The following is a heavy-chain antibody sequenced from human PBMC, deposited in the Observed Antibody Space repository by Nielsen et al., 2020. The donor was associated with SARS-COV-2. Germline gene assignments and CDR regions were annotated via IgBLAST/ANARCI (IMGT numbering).Heavy chain of an antibody. Sequence: GESLKISCAASGFTFSSYAMSWVRQAPGKGLEWVSAISGSGGSTYYADSVKGRFTISRDNSKNTLYLQMNSLRAEDTAVYYCAKLYSSGYFDLWGRGTLVTVSS. J-gene: IGHJ2*01. CDR2: ISGSGGST. CDR3: AKLYSSGYFDL. V-gene: IGHV3-23*01. CDR1: GFTFSSYA. D-gene: IGHD6-19*01.